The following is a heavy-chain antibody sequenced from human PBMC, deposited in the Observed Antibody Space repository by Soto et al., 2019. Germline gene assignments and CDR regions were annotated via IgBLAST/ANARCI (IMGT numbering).Heavy chain of an antibody. CDR2: IYHSGST. V-gene: IGHV4-38-2*01. CDR3: ARGASTVTPGWFDP. CDR1: GYSISSGYY. Sequence: PSETLSLTCAVSGYSISSGYYWGWIRQTPGKGLEWIASIYHSGSTYYNPSLKSRVTISVDTCKNQFSLKLTSVTAADTAVYYCARGASTVTPGWFDPWGQGIMVTVSS. J-gene: IGHJ5*02. D-gene: IGHD4-17*01.